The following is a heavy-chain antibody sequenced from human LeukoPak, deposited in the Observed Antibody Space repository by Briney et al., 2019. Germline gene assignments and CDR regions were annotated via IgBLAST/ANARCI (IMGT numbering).Heavy chain of an antibody. Sequence: GRSLRLSCAASGFTFSSYGMHWVRQAPGKGLEWVAFIRYDGSNKYYADSVKGRFTISRDNSKNTLYLQMNSLRAEDTAVYYCALMTTVILDYFDYWGQGTLVIVSS. V-gene: IGHV3-30*02. CDR2: IRYDGSNK. CDR1: GFTFSSYG. D-gene: IGHD4-17*01. J-gene: IGHJ4*02. CDR3: ALMTTVILDYFDY.